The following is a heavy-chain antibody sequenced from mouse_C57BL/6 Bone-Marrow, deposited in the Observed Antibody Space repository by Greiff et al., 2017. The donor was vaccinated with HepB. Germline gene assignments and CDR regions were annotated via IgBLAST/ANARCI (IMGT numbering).Heavy chain of an antibody. J-gene: IGHJ2*01. D-gene: IGHD1-1*01. V-gene: IGHV5-12*01. CDR3: ARPTVVAPYYFDY. CDR2: ISNGGGST. CDR1: GFTFSDYY. Sequence: EVQVVESGGGLVQPGGSLKLSCAASGFTFSDYYMYWVRQTPEKRLEWVAYISNGGGSTYYPDTVKGRFTISRDNAKNTLYLQMSRLKSEDTAMYYCARPTVVAPYYFDYWGQGTTLTVSS.